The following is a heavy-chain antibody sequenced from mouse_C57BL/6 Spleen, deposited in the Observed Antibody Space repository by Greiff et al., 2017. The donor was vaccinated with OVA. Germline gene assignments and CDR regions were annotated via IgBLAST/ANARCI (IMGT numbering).Heavy chain of an antibody. CDR3: ARGHSQYYFDY. J-gene: IGHJ2*01. D-gene: IGHD3-3*01. V-gene: IGHV1-69*01. CDR2: IDPSDSYT. CDR1: GYTFTSYW. Sequence: QVQLQQPGAELVMPGASVKLSCKASGYTFTSYWMHWVKQRPGQGLEWIGEIDPSDSYTNYNQKFKGKSTLTVDKSSSTAYMQLTSLTSEDSAVDYCARGHSQYYFDYWGQGTTLTVSS.